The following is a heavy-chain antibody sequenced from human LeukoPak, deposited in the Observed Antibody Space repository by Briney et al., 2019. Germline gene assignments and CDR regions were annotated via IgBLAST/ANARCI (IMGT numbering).Heavy chain of an antibody. CDR1: GFTFSSYA. V-gene: IGHV3-30-3*01. D-gene: IGHD2-2*01. Sequence: PGRSLRLSCAASGFTFSSYAMHWVRQAPGKGLEWVAVISYDGSNKYYADSVKGRFTISRDNSKNTLYLQMSSLRAEDTAVYYCAREKSYCSSTSCYEGHYYYYGMDVWGQGTTVTVSS. CDR3: AREKSYCSSTSCYEGHYYYYGMDV. CDR2: ISYDGSNK. J-gene: IGHJ6*02.